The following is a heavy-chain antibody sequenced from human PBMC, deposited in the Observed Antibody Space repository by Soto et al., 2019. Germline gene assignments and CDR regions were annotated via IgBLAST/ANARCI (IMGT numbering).Heavy chain of an antibody. J-gene: IGHJ1*01. CDR1: GYTFTSYG. D-gene: IGHD6-19*01. V-gene: IGHV1-3*01. CDR2: INAGNGNT. Sequence: GASVKVSCKASGYTFTSYGISWVRQAPGQRLEWMGWINAGNGNTKYSQKFQGRVTITRDTSASTAYMELSSLRSEDTAVYYCARADSSGWYGKYFQHWGQGTLVTVSS. CDR3: ARADSSGWYGKYFQH.